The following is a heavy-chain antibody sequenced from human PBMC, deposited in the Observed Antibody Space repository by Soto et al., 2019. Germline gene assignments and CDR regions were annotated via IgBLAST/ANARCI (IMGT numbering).Heavy chain of an antibody. CDR2: IIPIFGTT. CDR3: ARDLASGYAPGDY. CDR1: GDIFSGYS. D-gene: IGHD5-12*01. J-gene: IGHJ4*02. Sequence: QVQLVQSGAEVKKPGSSVKVSCKTSGDIFSGYSISWVRQAPGQGLEWKGGIIPIFGTTNYAQRFHGRVTITADKPTSTVYMELYSLKSEDTAVYYCARDLASGYAPGDYWGQGTLVTVSS. V-gene: IGHV1-69*14.